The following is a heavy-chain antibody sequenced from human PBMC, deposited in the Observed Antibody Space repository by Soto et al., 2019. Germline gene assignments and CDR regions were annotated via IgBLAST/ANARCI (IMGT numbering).Heavy chain of an antibody. V-gene: IGHV4-4*02. CDR3: TREGRVGRHGAGYFFY. Sequence: SETLSLTCAVSGVSISNSNWWSWVRQPPGKGLEWIGEIYHSGSTNYNPSLKSRVTISVDKSKNQFSLTLNSVTAADTAMYYCTREGRVGRHGAGYFFYWGPGTLVTVSS. CDR2: IYHSGST. D-gene: IGHD6-19*01. J-gene: IGHJ4*02. CDR1: GVSISNSNW.